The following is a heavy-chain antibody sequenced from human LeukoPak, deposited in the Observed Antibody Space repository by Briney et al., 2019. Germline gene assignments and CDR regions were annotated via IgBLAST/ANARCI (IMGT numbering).Heavy chain of an antibody. D-gene: IGHD1-7*01. V-gene: IGHV3-33*01. CDR2: IWYDGSNK. CDR3: ARDYSNYKVAYYFDY. J-gene: IGHJ4*02. Sequence: PGGSLRLSCAASGFTFSSYGMHWVRQAPGKGLEWVAVIWYDGSNKYYADSVKGRFIISRDNSKNTLYLQMNSLRAEDTAVYYCARDYSNYKVAYYFDYWGQGTLVTVSS. CDR1: GFTFSSYG.